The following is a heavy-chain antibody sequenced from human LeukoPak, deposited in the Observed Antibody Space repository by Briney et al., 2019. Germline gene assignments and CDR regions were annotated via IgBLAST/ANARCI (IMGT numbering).Heavy chain of an antibody. J-gene: IGHJ6*02. D-gene: IGHD3-3*01. CDR1: GYTFTSYG. CDR3: ARDLRYDFWSGYSHYGMDV. Sequence: ASVNVSCKASGYTFTSYGISWVRQAPGQGLEWMGWISAYNGNTNYAQKLQGRVTMTTDTSTSTAYMELRSLRSDDTAVYYCARDLRYDFWSGYSHYGMDVWGQGTTVTVSS. CDR2: ISAYNGNT. V-gene: IGHV1-18*01.